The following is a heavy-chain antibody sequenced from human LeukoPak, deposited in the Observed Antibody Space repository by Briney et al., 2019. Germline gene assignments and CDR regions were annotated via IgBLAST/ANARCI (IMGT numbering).Heavy chain of an antibody. CDR2: IYYSGST. CDR3: ARDDY. CDR1: GGSISSYY. Sequence: SETLSLTCTVSGGSISSYYWSWIRQPPGKGLEWIGYIYYSGSTNYNPSLKSRVTISVDTSKNQFSLKLSSVTAADTAVYYCARDDYWGQGTLVTVSS. J-gene: IGHJ4*02. V-gene: IGHV4-59*01.